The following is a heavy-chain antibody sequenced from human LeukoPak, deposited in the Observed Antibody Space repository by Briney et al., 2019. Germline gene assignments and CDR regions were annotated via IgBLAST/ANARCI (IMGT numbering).Heavy chain of an antibody. CDR1: GGTFSSYA. CDR2: IIPIFGTA. CDR3: AREGIAAAGNDY. V-gene: IGHV1-69*13. D-gene: IGHD6-13*01. Sequence: ASVKVSCKASGGTFSSYAISWVRQAPGQGLEWMGGIIPIFGTANYAQKFQGRVTITADESTSTAYMELSSLRSEDTAVYYCAREGIAAAGNDYWGQGTLVTVSS. J-gene: IGHJ4*02.